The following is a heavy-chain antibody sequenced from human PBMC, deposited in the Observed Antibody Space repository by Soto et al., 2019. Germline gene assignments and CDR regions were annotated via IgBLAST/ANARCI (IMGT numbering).Heavy chain of an antibody. J-gene: IGHJ5*02. V-gene: IGHV1-8*01. D-gene: IGHD6-19*01. CDR1: GYTFTSSN. CDR3: ARAVGIAVTGLDL. CDR2: MNPVNGNA. Sequence: QEQLVQSGAEVKRPGASVKVSCRASGYTFTSSNINWVRQAAGQGPEWIGWMNPVNGNAAFAREFQGRVTMTRDTSTDTAYMEVGGLSSGDTAIYYCARAVGIAVTGLDLWGPGTPVTVSS.